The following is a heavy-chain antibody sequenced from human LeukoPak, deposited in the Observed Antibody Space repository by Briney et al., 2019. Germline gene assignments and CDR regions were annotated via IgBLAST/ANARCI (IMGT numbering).Heavy chain of an antibody. CDR1: GFTFSNAW. CDR3: ILGLSFRGVNTPYY. Sequence: GGSLRLSCATSGFTFSNAWMTWVRQAPGKGLAWLGRIKSRTDDGTTYDTEPVKGRFTISRNDSNKTLYLQMNSLKTEDTAVYYCILGLSFRGVNTPYYWGQGTLVTVSS. D-gene: IGHD3-10*01. J-gene: IGHJ4*02. V-gene: IGHV3-15*01. CDR2: IKSRTDDGTT.